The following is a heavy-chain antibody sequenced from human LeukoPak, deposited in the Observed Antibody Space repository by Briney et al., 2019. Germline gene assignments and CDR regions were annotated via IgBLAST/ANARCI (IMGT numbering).Heavy chain of an antibody. D-gene: IGHD6-19*01. Sequence: PSETLSLTCTVSGGSISRYYWSWIRQPPGKGLEWIGYISYSGGTNYNPSHKSRVTISVDTSKNQHSLKLSSVTAADTAVYYCARDLDNSGWYVFDHWGQGNLVTVSS. CDR2: ISYSGGT. J-gene: IGHJ4*02. CDR1: GGSISRYY. CDR3: ARDLDNSGWYVFDH. V-gene: IGHV4-59*01.